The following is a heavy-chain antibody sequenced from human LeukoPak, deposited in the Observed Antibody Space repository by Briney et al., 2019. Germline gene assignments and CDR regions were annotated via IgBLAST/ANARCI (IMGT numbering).Heavy chain of an antibody. V-gene: IGHV5-51*01. CDR3: ARLRDNWFDP. CDR2: IYPGNSDT. D-gene: IGHD5-24*01. CDR1: GYSFGSYW. J-gene: IGHJ5*02. Sequence: GESLKISCKASGYSFGSYWIAWVRQTPGKGLDWMAFIYPGNSDTRYSPSFQGQVTISADKSIGIAYLHWSSLKASDTAMYYCARLRDNWFDPWGQGTLVTVSS.